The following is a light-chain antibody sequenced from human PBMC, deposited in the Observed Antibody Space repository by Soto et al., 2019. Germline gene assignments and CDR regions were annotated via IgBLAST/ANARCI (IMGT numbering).Light chain of an antibody. J-gene: IGKJ5*01. CDR1: LAIRND. CDR3: LQDYNYPYT. V-gene: IGKV1-6*02. CDR2: AAS. Sequence: IQMTQSPSTLSASVGDRVIITCRASLAIRNDLGWYQQKPGKAPKLLVYAASRLQSGVPSRFSGSGSGTNFTLTISSLQPEDFATYYCLQDYNYPYTFGQGTRLEIK.